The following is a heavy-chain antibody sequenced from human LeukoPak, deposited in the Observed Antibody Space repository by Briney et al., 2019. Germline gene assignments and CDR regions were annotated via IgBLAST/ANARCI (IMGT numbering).Heavy chain of an antibody. CDR2: IYWDDDG. J-gene: IGHJ3*02. CDR1: GFSLTPPGVG. CDR3: AHNYKWNSPGEATDAFDI. D-gene: IGHD1-7*01. Sequence: SGPALVKPTQTLMLTCYFSGFSLTPPGVGVDWIRQPPGKALAWLTLIYWDDDGRCSPSLRRRLTITNDTSKNQVVLRMTNMDPIDTATYYCAHNYKWNSPGEATDAFDIWGQGTIVTVSS. V-gene: IGHV2-5*02.